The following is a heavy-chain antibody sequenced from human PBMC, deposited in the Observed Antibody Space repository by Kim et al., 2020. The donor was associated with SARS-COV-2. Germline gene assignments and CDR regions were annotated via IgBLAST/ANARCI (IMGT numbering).Heavy chain of an antibody. J-gene: IGHJ4*02. CDR3: AKAKFSGSYYGDY. D-gene: IGHD1-26*01. Sequence: YYADSVKGRFTISRDYSKNTLFLRMNSLRSEDTAVYYCAKAKFSGSYYGDYWGQGTLLTVSS. V-gene: IGHV3-30*02.